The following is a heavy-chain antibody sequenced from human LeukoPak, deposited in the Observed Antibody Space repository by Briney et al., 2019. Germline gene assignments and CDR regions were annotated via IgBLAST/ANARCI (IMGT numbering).Heavy chain of an antibody. CDR3: ATVAPFYCSSTSCYYY. Sequence: ASVKVSCKVSGYTLTELSMHWVRRAPGKGLEWMGGFDPEDGETIYAQKFQGRVTMTEDTSTDTAYMELSSLRSEDTAVYYCATVAPFYCSSTSCYYYWGQGALVTVSS. V-gene: IGHV1-24*01. CDR2: FDPEDGET. CDR1: GYTLTELS. D-gene: IGHD2-2*01. J-gene: IGHJ4*02.